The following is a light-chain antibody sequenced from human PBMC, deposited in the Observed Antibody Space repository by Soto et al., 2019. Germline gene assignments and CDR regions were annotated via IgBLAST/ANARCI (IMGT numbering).Light chain of an antibody. V-gene: IGKV3-15*01. Sequence: VMTQSPATLSVSPVERATLSCMARHNLRSSLAWYQQKPGQAPRLLIYGASTRATGIPARFSGSGSGTEFTLTISSLQSEDFAVYFCQQYNSWPQTFGQGTKVDIK. CDR2: GAS. J-gene: IGKJ1*01. CDR3: QQYNSWPQT. CDR1: HNLRSS.